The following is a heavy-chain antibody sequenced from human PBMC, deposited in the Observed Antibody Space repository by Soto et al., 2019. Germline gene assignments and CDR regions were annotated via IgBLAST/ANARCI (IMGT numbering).Heavy chain of an antibody. D-gene: IGHD2-8*01. CDR1: GFTFSSYW. Sequence: GGSLRLSCAASGFTFSSYWMHWVRQAPGKGLVWVSRINSDGSSTSYADSVKGRFTISRDNAKNTLYLQMNSLRAEDTAVYYCAREGYCTNGVCYHGVDYWGQGTLVTVSS. J-gene: IGHJ4*02. V-gene: IGHV3-74*01. CDR3: AREGYCTNGVCYHGVDY. CDR2: INSDGSST.